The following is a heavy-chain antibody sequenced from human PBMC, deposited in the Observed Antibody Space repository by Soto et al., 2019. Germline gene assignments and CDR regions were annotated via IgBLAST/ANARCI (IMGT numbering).Heavy chain of an antibody. J-gene: IGHJ4*02. CDR1: GFSFRNYG. CDR3: AKDYDYGDSLPFDC. CDR2: IIGNGDTA. V-gene: IGHV3-23*01. D-gene: IGHD4-17*01. Sequence: DVQLLEAGGGLVQPGGSLRLSCAASGFSFRNYGMSWVRQAPGRGLEWLSAIIGNGDTAYYADSVRGRFTISRNNSKNTLYLPLNDLRAEDTAIYYCAKDYDYGDSLPFDCWGQGTLVTVSS.